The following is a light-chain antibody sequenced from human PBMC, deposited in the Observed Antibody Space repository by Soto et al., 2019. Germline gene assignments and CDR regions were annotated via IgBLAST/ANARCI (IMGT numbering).Light chain of an antibody. V-gene: IGLV2-14*01. J-gene: IGLJ1*01. CDR2: EVS. CDR3: SSFTNTITRYA. Sequence: QSVLTQPASVSGSPGQPITISCTGTSSDVGGYNYVSWFQHHPGKAPKLIIYEVSYRPSGVSARFSGSKSGDTASLTISGLQAEDEADYYCSSFTNTITRYAFGTGTKLTVL. CDR1: SSDVGGYNY.